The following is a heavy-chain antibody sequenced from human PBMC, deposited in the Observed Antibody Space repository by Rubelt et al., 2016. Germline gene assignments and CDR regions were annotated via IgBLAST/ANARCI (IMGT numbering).Heavy chain of an antibody. CDR3: ARRRTVPQNWFDP. CDR1: GASISSRSYF. V-gene: IGHV4-39*01. Sequence: QLQLQESGPGLVKPSETLSLTCTVSGASISSRSYFWGWIRQPPGKGLEWIGSTQYSGSTYYNAVLKSRATISVDTSKNRFSLKLSSGTAADTAGYYWARRRTVPQNWFDPWGQGTLVTVSS. J-gene: IGHJ5*02. CDR2: TQYSGST. D-gene: IGHD4-17*01.